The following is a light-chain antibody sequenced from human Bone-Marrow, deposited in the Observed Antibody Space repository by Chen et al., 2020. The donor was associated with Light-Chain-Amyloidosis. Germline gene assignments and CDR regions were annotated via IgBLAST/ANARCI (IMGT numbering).Light chain of an antibody. CDR2: EGI. CDR3: YTYAGSATFV. V-gene: IGLV2-23*01. J-gene: IGLJ1*01. Sequence: QSALTHPASVSGAPGQSITIPCTGTSSNVGDYSLVSWYQQPPGKAPKLILYEGIQRPSGVSSRFSGSMSGNTASLTISGLQTEDEADYFCYTYAGSATFVFGSATTVTVL. CDR1: SSNVGDYSL.